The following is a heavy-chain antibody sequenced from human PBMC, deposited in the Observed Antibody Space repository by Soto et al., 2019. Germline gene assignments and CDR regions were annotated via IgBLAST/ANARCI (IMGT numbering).Heavy chain of an antibody. CDR1: DGSFSGYY. CDR2: INHSGST. V-gene: IGHV4-34*01. J-gene: IGHJ4*02. Sequence: SETLSLTCAVYDGSFSGYYWSWIRRPPGKGLEWIGEINHSGSTNYNPSLKSRVTISVDTSKNQFSLKLSSVTAADTAVYYCARGRRLRGYYFDYWGQGTLVTVSS. D-gene: IGHD4-17*01. CDR3: ARGRRLRGYYFDY.